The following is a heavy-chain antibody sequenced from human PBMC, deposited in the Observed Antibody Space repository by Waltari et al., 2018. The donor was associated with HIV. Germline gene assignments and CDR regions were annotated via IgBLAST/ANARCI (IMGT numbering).Heavy chain of an antibody. D-gene: IGHD3-10*01. CDR2: IYYSGST. CDR1: GGSISSSY. V-gene: IGHV4-59*01. Sequence: QVQLQESGPGLVKPSETLSLTCTVSGGSISSSYCSWTRQPPGKGLEWIGYIYYSGSTNYNPSLKSRVTISVDTSKNQFSLKLSSVTAADTAVYYCARDGDYYGSGNLDYWGQGTLVTVSS. CDR3: ARDGDYYGSGNLDY. J-gene: IGHJ4*02.